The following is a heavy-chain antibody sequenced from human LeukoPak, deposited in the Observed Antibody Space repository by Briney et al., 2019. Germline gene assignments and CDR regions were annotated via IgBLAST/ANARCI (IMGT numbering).Heavy chain of an antibody. J-gene: IGHJ4*02. V-gene: IGHV3-11*04. Sequence: GGSLRLSCAASGFTFSDYYMSWIRQAPGKGLEWVSYISSSGSTIYYADSVKGRFTISRDNAKNTLYLQMNSLRAEDTAVYYCARERKYDSNFDYGGQGTLVTVSS. CDR1: GFTFSDYY. CDR3: ARERKYDSNFDY. CDR2: ISSSGSTI. D-gene: IGHD1-1*01.